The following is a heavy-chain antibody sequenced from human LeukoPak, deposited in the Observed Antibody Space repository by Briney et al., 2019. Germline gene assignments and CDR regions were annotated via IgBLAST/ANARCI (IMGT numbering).Heavy chain of an antibody. D-gene: IGHD6-19*01. CDR2: IYYSGST. CDR3: ARHYGSGWYGEFDY. Sequence: SETPSLTCTVSGGSISSSSYYWGWIRQPPGKGLEWIGSIYYSGSTYYNPSLKSRVTISVDTSKNQFSLKLSSVTAADTAVYYCARHYGSGWYGEFDYWGQGTLVTVSS. V-gene: IGHV4-39*01. CDR1: GGSISSSSYY. J-gene: IGHJ4*02.